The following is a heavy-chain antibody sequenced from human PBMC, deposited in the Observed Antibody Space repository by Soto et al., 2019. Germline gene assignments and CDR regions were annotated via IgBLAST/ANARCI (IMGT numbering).Heavy chain of an antibody. CDR2: ISGSGGST. CDR1: GFTFSSYA. Sequence: VGSLRLSYAASGFTFSSYAMSWVSQAPGKGLEWVSAISGSGGSTYYADSVKGGFTISRDNSKNTLYLQMNSLRADDTAVYYCAKRCSGGSGYYSSYYSGRDGWGQGTTGT. V-gene: IGHV3-23*01. D-gene: IGHD2-15*01. J-gene: IGHJ6*02. CDR3: AKRCSGGSGYYSSYYSGRDG.